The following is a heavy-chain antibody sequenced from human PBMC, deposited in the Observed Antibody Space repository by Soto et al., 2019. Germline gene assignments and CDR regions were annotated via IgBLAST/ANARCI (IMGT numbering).Heavy chain of an antibody. CDR3: ARELELRLLYYYYGMDV. Sequence: PGGSLRLSCAASVFTFSSYAMSWVRQSPGKGLEWVSAISGSGGSTYYADSVKGRFTISRDNSKNTLYLQMNSLRAEDTAVYYCARELELRLLYYYYGMDVWGQGTTVTVSS. CDR1: VFTFSSYA. J-gene: IGHJ6*02. V-gene: IGHV3-23*01. CDR2: ISGSGGST. D-gene: IGHD1-7*01.